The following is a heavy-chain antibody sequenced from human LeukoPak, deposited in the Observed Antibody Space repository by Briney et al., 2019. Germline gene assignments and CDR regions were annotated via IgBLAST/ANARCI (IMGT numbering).Heavy chain of an antibody. J-gene: IGHJ4*02. D-gene: IGHD5-12*01. CDR3: ARGEGGYDSPFDY. V-gene: IGHV4-61*01. CDR1: GGSVSSGSYY. CDR2: IYYSGST. Sequence: TSETLSLTCTVSGGSVSSGSYYWSWIRQPPGKGLEWIGYIYYSGSTNYNPSLKSRVTISVDTSKNQFSLKLSSVTAADTAVYYCARGEGGYDSPFDYWGQGTLVTVSS.